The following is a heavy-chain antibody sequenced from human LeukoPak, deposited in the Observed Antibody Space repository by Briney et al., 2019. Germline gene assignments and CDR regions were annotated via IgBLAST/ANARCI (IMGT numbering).Heavy chain of an antibody. J-gene: IGHJ3*02. Sequence: KASETLSLTCTVSGGSISSYYWSWIRQPPGKGLEWIGYIYYSGSTNYNPSLKSRVTISVDTSKNQFSLKLSSVTAADTAVYYCARPSLSSSYAFDIWGQGTMVTVSS. CDR2: IYYSGST. D-gene: IGHD6-6*01. CDR3: ARPSLSSSYAFDI. V-gene: IGHV4-59*01. CDR1: GGSISSYY.